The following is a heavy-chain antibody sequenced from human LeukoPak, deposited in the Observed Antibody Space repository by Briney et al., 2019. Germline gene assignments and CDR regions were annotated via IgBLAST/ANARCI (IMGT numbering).Heavy chain of an antibody. V-gene: IGHV3-23*01. CDR1: GFTFSIYA. J-gene: IGHJ4*02. Sequence: GGSLRLSCAASGFTFSIYAMSWVRLAPGKGLEWVSTIDDGGVNTYYADSVRGRFTTSRDNSAGTLFLQMNSLRAEDTAMYYCGGYISGFYDYWGQGTLVTVSS. D-gene: IGHD6-19*01. CDR2: IDDGGVNT. CDR3: GGYISGFYDY.